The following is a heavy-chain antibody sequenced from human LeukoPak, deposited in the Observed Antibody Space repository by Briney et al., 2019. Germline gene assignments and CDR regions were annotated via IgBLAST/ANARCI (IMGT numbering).Heavy chain of an antibody. J-gene: IGHJ4*02. CDR3: AKEVNNWNYVPFDY. CDR2: ISGNGDST. CDR1: GFTFSSYA. Sequence: GGSLRLSCAASGFTFSSYAMNWVRQAPGKGLGWVSAISGNGDSTYYADSVTGRFTISRDNSKNTLYLQMNTLRAEDTALYYCAKEVNNWNYVPFDYWGQGTLVTVSS. V-gene: IGHV3-23*01. D-gene: IGHD1-7*01.